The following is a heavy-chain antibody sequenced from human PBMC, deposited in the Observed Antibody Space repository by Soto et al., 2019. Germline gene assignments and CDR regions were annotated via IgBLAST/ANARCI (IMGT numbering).Heavy chain of an antibody. J-gene: IGHJ6*03. CDR1: GGSISSGGYY. CDR3: ARDRGVVVAATRSYYYYMDV. D-gene: IGHD2-15*01. Sequence: SETLSLTCTVSGGSISSGGYYWSWIRQHPGKGLEWIGYIYYSGSTYYNPSLKSRVTISVDTSKNQFSLKLSSVTAADTAVYYCARDRGVVVAATRSYYYYMDVWGKGTTVTVSS. V-gene: IGHV4-31*03. CDR2: IYYSGST.